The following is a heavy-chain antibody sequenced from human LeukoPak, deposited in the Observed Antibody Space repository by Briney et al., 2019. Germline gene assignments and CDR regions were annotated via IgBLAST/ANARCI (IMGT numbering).Heavy chain of an antibody. CDR3: VRGAGAWYFFGY. V-gene: IGHV3-23*01. D-gene: IGHD6-19*01. CDR2: ISGRDDST. J-gene: IGHJ4*02. CDR1: GFTVSSNY. Sequence: PGGSLRLSCAASGFTVSSNYMSWVRQAPGTGLEWVSSISGRDDSTFYADSVKGRFAISRDNSENTLYLQMNSLREEDTAIYYCVRGAGAWYFFGYWGQGTLVAVSS.